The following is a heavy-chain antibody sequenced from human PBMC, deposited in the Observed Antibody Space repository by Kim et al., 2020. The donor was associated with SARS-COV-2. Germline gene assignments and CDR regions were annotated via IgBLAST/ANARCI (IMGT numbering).Heavy chain of an antibody. J-gene: IGHJ4*02. Sequence: KFQDRVTITADESTSTAYMELSSLRSEDTAVYYCAGYYGSGSYYDNRFDYWGQGTLVTVSS. D-gene: IGHD3-10*01. CDR3: AGYYGSGSYYDNRFDY. V-gene: IGHV1-69*01.